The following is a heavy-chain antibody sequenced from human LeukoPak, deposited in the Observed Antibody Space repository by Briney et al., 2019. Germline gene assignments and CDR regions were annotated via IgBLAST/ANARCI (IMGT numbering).Heavy chain of an antibody. CDR2: ISHDGSNK. V-gene: IGHV3-30*18. Sequence: GGSLRLSCAASGFTFSSYGMHWVRQAPGKGLEWVAAISHDGSNKFYADSVKGRFTISRDNSRNTLYLQMNSLRAEDTAVLHCAKDGYDGSGAYIDYWGQGTLVTVSS. CDR1: GFTFSSYG. D-gene: IGHD3-22*01. CDR3: AKDGYDGSGAYIDY. J-gene: IGHJ4*02.